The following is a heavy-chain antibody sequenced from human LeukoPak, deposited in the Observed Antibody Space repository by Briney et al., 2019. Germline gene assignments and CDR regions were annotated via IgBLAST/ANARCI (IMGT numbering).Heavy chain of an antibody. D-gene: IGHD7-27*01. Sequence: GGPRRLSCAASGVTFGSYEMNWVRHGPGQGLDWVSYISSRGSTIYYADSVKGRVTISRDNAKNSLYLQMNSLRAEETAVYYCARDSDRNWGSIDYWGQGTLVTVSS. CDR3: ARDSDRNWGSIDY. J-gene: IGHJ4*02. V-gene: IGHV3-48*03. CDR1: GVTFGSYE. CDR2: ISSRGSTI.